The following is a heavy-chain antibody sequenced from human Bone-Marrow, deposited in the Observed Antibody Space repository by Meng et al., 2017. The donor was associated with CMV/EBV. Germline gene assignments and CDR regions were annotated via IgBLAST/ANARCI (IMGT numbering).Heavy chain of an antibody. CDR1: EAADSIGGR. D-gene: IGHD3-10*01. Sequence: VSEAADSIGGRWGWVRRPQGKGVEWIRDLYHSVSTTYNPSHKSRVTILVDKAKNQFTLRMTSVTAADTAVYFCAKAQSRHWGVVDYWGLGALVTVSS. V-gene: IGHV4-4*01. J-gene: IGHJ4*02. CDR2: LYHSVST. CDR3: AKAQSRHWGVVDY.